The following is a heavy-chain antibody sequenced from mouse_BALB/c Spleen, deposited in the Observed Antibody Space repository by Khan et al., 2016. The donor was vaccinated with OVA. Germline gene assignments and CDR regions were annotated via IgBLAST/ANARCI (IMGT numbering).Heavy chain of an antibody. CDR3: VRDGAYHRNDGWFAY. J-gene: IGHJ3*01. D-gene: IGHD2-14*01. Sequence: VQLKQSGAELVRPGASVKMSCKASGYTFTSYTIHWIKKRPGQGLEWIGYINPSNDYTNYNQKFKDKATLTTDKSSTTAYLRLSSLTSDDSAVYNCVRDGAYHRNDGWFAYWGQGTLVTVSA. V-gene: IGHV1-4*01. CDR1: GYTFTSYT. CDR2: INPSNDYT.